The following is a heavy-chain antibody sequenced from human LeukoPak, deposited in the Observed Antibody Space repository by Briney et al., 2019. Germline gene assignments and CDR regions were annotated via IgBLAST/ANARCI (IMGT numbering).Heavy chain of an antibody. Sequence: KASETLSLTCAVYGGSFSGYYWSWIRQPPGKGLEWIGEINHSGSTNYNPSLKSRVTISVDTSKNQFSLKLSSVTAADTAVYYCARGRRSYCSSTSCYTAYYYYGMDVWGQGTTVTVPS. CDR3: ARGRRSYCSSTSCYTAYYYYGMDV. CDR2: INHSGST. J-gene: IGHJ6*02. V-gene: IGHV4-34*01. CDR1: GGSFSGYY. D-gene: IGHD2-2*02.